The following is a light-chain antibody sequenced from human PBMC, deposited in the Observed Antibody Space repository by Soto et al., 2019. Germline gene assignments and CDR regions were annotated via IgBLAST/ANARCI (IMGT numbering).Light chain of an antibody. CDR2: KAA. J-gene: IGKJ1*01. CDR3: QQFNNYLWT. V-gene: IGKV1-5*03. CDR1: QSISSW. Sequence: DIQMTQSPSTLSASVGDRVTITCRASQSISSWLAWYQQKPGKAPNLLFFKAASLESGVPSRFSGSGSGTEFTLTISSLEPDDFAPYYCQQFNNYLWTFGQGTSLEI.